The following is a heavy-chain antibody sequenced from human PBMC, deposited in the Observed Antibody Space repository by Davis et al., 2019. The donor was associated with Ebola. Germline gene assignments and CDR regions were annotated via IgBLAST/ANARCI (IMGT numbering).Heavy chain of an antibody. Sequence: GESLKTSCTASGFTFSRYTMDWVRQTPGKGLEWVASISTSSNYIFYSDSVKGRFTISRDNAKNSLYLQMNSLRAEDTAVYYCARDLGYSYGYGFDHWGQGTLVTVSS. CDR3: ARDLGYSYGYGFDH. CDR2: ISTSSNYI. V-gene: IGHV3-21*01. CDR1: GFTFSRYT. D-gene: IGHD5-18*01. J-gene: IGHJ4*02.